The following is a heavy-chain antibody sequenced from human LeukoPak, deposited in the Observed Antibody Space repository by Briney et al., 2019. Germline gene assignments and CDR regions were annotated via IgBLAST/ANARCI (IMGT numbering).Heavy chain of an antibody. V-gene: IGHV4-39*07. CDR1: GDSISRSIYY. J-gene: IGHJ5*02. Sequence: SETLSLTCTVSGDSISRSIYYWGWIRQPPGKGLEWIGSIYYGGSTNYNPSLKSRVTISVDTSKNQFSLRLSSVTAADTAVYYCARGGPTTVTWGQGTLVTVSS. CDR2: IYYGGST. CDR3: ARGGPTTVT. D-gene: IGHD4-17*01.